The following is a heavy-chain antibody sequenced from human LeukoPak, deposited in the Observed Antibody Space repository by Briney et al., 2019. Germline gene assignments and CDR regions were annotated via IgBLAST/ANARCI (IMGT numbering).Heavy chain of an antibody. D-gene: IGHD5-12*01. CDR1: GGSFSGYY. J-gene: IGHJ5*02. Sequence: ASETLSLTCAVYGGSFSGYYWSWIRQPPGKGLEWIGEINHSGSTNYNPSLKSRVTISVDTSKNQFSLKLSSVTAADTAVYYCARGARTPSGYGSRTAGRANWFDPWGQGTLVPVSS. CDR2: INHSGST. V-gene: IGHV4-34*01. CDR3: ARGARTPSGYGSRTAGRANWFDP.